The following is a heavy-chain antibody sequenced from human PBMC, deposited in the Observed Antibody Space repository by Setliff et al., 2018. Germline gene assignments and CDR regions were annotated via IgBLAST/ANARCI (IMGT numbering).Heavy chain of an antibody. V-gene: IGHV1-69*13. J-gene: IGHJ4*02. CDR1: GGTFNTYG. D-gene: IGHD3-10*01. Sequence: ASVKVSCKASGGTFNTYGLSWVRQAPGQGLEWMGGIIPIIGEPNYAQKFQGRVTITADESTSTAYMELRSLKSEDTAVYYCAREALQRAGLYFFDIWGQGMLVTV. CDR2: IIPIIGEP. CDR3: AREALQRAGLYFFDI.